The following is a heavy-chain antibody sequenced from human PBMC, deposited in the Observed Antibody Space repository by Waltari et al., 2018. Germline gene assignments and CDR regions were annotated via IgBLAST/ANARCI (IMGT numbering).Heavy chain of an antibody. CDR3: ARAGSLWPESVAPY. V-gene: IGHV1-18*04. CDR1: GYSFTSYW. CDR2: INADNGNT. Sequence: VQLVQSGAEVKKPGESLKISCKGSGYSFTSYWIGWVRQAPGQGLEWMGWINADNGNTNYAQKLQVRVTMTTDTSTSTAYMGLRSLRSDDTAVYYCARAGSLWPESVAPYWGQGTLVTVSS. J-gene: IGHJ4*02. D-gene: IGHD3-10*01.